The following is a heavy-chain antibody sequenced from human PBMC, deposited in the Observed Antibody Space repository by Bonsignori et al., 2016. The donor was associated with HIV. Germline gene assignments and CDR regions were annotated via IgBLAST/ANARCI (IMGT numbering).Heavy chain of an antibody. V-gene: IGHV3-7*03. J-gene: IGHJ3*02. CDR2: IKQDGSEK. CDR3: ARVRIVVVIADDAFDI. D-gene: IGHD2-21*01. Sequence: GESLKISCAASGFTFSSYWMSWVRQAPGKGLEWVANIKQDGSEKYYVDSVKGRFTISRDNAKNSLYLQMNSLRAEDTAVYYCARVRIVVVIADDAFDIWGQGDNGHRLL. CDR1: GFTFSSYW.